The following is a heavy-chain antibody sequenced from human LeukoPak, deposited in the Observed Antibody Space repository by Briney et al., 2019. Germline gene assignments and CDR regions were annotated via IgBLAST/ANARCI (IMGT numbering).Heavy chain of an antibody. Sequence: GGSLRLSCAASGFAFNIYWMHWVRQAPGKGLVWVSRIKSDGSDTTYTDSVKGRFTISRDNAKNTLYLQMNRLSAEDTAMYFCARDRGYTFDYWGQGTLVTVSS. V-gene: IGHV3-74*01. CDR1: GFAFNIYW. CDR3: ARDRGYTFDY. J-gene: IGHJ4*02. CDR2: IKSDGSDT. D-gene: IGHD3-22*01.